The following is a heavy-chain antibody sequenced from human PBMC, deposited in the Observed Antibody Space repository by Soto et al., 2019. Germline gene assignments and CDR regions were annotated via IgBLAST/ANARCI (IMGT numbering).Heavy chain of an antibody. V-gene: IGHV1-69*19. Sequence: QVQLVQSGAAMKKPGSSVKVSCQSSGGTFTTYAMNWVRQAPGQGREWMGDISPMFGAANYAPKFQGRVTITADESTGTSYMQVSSLMSEDTALYFWAREVQVHSPAFVYWGQGTLVTVSS. J-gene: IGHJ4*02. CDR2: ISPMFGAA. CDR1: GGTFTTYA. CDR3: AREVQVHSPAFVY. D-gene: IGHD2-15*01.